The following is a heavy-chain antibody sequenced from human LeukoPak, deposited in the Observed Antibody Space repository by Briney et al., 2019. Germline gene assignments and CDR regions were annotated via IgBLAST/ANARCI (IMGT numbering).Heavy chain of an antibody. CDR1: GGSISSSSYY. D-gene: IGHD3-10*01. CDR2: IYYSGST. V-gene: IGHV4-39*01. Sequence: SETLSLTCTVSGGSISSSSYYWGWIRQPPGKGLEWIGSIYYSGSTYYNPSLKSRVTISVDTSKNQFSLKLSSVTAADTAVYYRARYVLLWFGSPRYDAFDIWGQGTMVTVSS. J-gene: IGHJ3*02. CDR3: ARYVLLWFGSPRYDAFDI.